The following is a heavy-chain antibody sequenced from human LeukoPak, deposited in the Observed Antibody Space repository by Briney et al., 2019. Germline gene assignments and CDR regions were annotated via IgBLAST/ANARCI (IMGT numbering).Heavy chain of an antibody. Sequence: SESLSLTCAVYGGSLSGYYWSWIRQPPGKGLEWIGEINHSGSTNYNPSLKSRVTISVDTSKNQFSQKLSSVTAADTAVYYCARDPGGIAARLLKFDPWGQGTLVTVSS. CDR1: GGSLSGYY. CDR3: ARDPGGIAARLLKFDP. V-gene: IGHV4-34*01. D-gene: IGHD6-6*01. CDR2: INHSGST. J-gene: IGHJ5*02.